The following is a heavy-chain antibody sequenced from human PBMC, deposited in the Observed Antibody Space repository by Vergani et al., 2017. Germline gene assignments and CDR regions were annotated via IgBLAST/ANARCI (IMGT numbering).Heavy chain of an antibody. CDR3: ARGGLDYDFWSGYRPYYYYYMDV. CDR1: GFTFSSYA. Sequence: QVQLVESGGGVVQPGRSLRLSCAASGFTFSSYAMHWVRQAPGKGLEWVAVISYDGSNKYYADSVKGRFTISRDNSKNTLYLQMNSLRAEDTAVYYCARGGLDYDFWSGYRPYYYYYMDVWGKGP. V-gene: IGHV3-30*04. CDR2: ISYDGSNK. J-gene: IGHJ6*03. D-gene: IGHD3-3*01.